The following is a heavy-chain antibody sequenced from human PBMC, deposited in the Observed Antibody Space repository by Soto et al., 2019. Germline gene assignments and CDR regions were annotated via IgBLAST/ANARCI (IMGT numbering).Heavy chain of an antibody. Sequence: GGSLRLSCRTSGFTFSSYGMHWVRQAPGKGPEWVAFISNDGSKTDYADSVKGRFTVSRDNPKNTLFLQMNSLGGEDTAVYYCASLYRTYGLGSYHLDHWGQGALVTVSS. D-gene: IGHD3-10*01. CDR2: ISNDGSKT. CDR3: ASLYRTYGLGSYHLDH. CDR1: GFTFSSYG. V-gene: IGHV3-30*03. J-gene: IGHJ4*02.